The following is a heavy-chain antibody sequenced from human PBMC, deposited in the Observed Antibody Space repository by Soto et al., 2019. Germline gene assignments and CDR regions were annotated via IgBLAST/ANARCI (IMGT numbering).Heavy chain of an antibody. J-gene: IGHJ4*02. CDR2: IKQDGSEK. V-gene: IGHV3-7*03. Sequence: EVQLVESGGGLVQPGGSLRLSCVASGFTFSSYWMSWVRQAPGKGLEWVANIKQDGSEKYYVDSVKGRFTISRDNAKNSLYLQMNSLRAEDMAVYYCARGPAFDYWGQGTLVTVSS. CDR3: ARGPAFDY. CDR1: GFTFSSYW.